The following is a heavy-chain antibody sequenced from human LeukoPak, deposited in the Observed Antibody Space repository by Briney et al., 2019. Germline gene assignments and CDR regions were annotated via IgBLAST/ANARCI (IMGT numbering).Heavy chain of an antibody. CDR1: GYTFTNYI. Sequence: ASVKVSCKASGYTFTNYIIHWVRQAPGQWLEWMGWINTNTGNPTYAQGFTGRFVFSLDTSVSTAYLQISSLKAEDTAVYYCARETDDYGDYGYGMDVWGQGTTVTVSS. V-gene: IGHV7-4-1*02. J-gene: IGHJ6*02. CDR2: INTNTGNP. CDR3: ARETDDYGDYGYGMDV. D-gene: IGHD4-17*01.